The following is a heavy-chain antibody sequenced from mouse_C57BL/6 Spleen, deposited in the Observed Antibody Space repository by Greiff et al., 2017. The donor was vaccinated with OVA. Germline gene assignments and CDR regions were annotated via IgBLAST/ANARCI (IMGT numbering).Heavy chain of an antibody. CDR2: IYPGNSDT. Sequence: VQLQQSGTVLARPGASVKMSCKTSGYTFTSYWMHWVKQRPGQGLEWIGAIYPGNSDTSYNQKFKGKAKLTAVTSASTAYMELSSLTNEDSAVYYCTTLTGTKDYFDYWGQGTTLTVSS. V-gene: IGHV1-5*01. CDR1: GYTFTSYW. D-gene: IGHD4-1*01. J-gene: IGHJ2*01. CDR3: TTLTGTKDYFDY.